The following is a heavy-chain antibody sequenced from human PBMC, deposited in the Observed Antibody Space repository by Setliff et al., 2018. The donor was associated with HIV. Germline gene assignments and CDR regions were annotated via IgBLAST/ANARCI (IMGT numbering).Heavy chain of an antibody. CDR1: GGSFSGYY. J-gene: IGHJ1*01. Sequence: SETLSLTCAVYGGSFSGYYCSWIRQPPGKGLEWIGEINHSGSTNYNPSLKSRVTISVDTSKKQFSLKLSSVTAEDTAVYYCARGRHYDSSGYYRGYFQNWGQGTLVTVSS. V-gene: IGHV4-34*01. CDR2: INHSGST. D-gene: IGHD3-22*01. CDR3: ARGRHYDSSGYYRGYFQN.